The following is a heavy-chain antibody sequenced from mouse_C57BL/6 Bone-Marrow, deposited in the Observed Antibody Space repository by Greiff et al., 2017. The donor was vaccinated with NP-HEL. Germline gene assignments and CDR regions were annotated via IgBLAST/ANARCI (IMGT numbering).Heavy chain of an antibody. Sequence: VQLQQSGPVLVKPGASVKMSCKASGYTFTDYYMNWVKQSHGKSLEWIGVINPYNGGTSYNQKFKGKATLTVDKSSSTAYMELNSLTSEDSAVYYCAREDWRYFDVWGTGTTVTVSS. V-gene: IGHV1-19*01. J-gene: IGHJ1*03. CDR2: INPYNGGT. CDR3: AREDWRYFDV. CDR1: GYTFTDYY.